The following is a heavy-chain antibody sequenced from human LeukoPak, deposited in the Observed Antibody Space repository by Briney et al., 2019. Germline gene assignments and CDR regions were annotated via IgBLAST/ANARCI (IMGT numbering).Heavy chain of an antibody. CDR3: ARSQVHDY. Sequence: GASVKVSCKSSGYSFTAYYMHWVRQAPGQGLEWMGRINPENGDTKYAPKFQGRVTMTSDTSILTVHMELSSLRYDDTAVYFCARSQVHDYWGQGTLVTVSS. J-gene: IGHJ4*02. V-gene: IGHV1-2*02. CDR1: GYSFTAYY. CDR2: INPENGDT.